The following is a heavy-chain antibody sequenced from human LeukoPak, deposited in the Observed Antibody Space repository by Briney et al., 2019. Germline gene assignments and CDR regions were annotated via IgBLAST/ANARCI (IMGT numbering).Heavy chain of an antibody. V-gene: IGHV3-21*01. CDR2: ISSSSSYI. CDR3: ARAGGYSRALQY. J-gene: IGHJ1*01. CDR1: GLMFSRYS. Sequence: GGSLRLSCAASGLMFSRYSMNWVRQAPGKGLEWVSSISSSSSYIYYADSVKGRFAISRDNAKNSLYLQMNSLRAEDTAVYYCARAGGYSRALQYWGQGTPVTVSS. D-gene: IGHD5-18*01.